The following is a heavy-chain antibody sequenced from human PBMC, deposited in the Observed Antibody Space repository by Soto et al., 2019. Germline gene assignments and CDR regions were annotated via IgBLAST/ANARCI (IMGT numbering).Heavy chain of an antibody. CDR2: IVPMLGTP. D-gene: IGHD2-15*01. Sequence: VQLVQSEAEVKKPGSSVKVSCEASGDTFNYYSIHWVRQAPGQGLEWMGDIVPMLGTPNYAQKFQGRVTIYEDISTRTAYMNLSSLRSEDTALYYCAKLVRGGLDHWGQGTLVTVSS. J-gene: IGHJ5*02. V-gene: IGHV1-69*06. CDR1: GDTFNYYS. CDR3: AKLVRGGLDH.